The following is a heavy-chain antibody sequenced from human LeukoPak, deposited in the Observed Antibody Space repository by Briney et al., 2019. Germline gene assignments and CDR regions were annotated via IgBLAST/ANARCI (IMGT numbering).Heavy chain of an antibody. J-gene: IGHJ4*02. CDR2: ISSSSSYI. CDR3: ARDLGDSSSSDY. V-gene: IGHV3-21*01. Sequence: GGSLRLSCAASGFTFSSYAMNWVRQAPGKGLEWVSSISSSSSYIYYADSVKGRLTISRDNAKNSLYLQMNSLRAEDTAVYYCARDLGDSSSSDYWGQGTLVTVSS. D-gene: IGHD6-13*01. CDR1: GFTFSSYA.